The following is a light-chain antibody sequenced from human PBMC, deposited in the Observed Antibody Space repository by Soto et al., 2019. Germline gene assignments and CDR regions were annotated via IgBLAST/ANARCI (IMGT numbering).Light chain of an antibody. Sequence: DIQMTQSPSSLSASVRDRVTITCRASQSISSYLNWYQQKPGKAPKLLIYAPSSLQSGVTSRFSGSGSGTDFALTISSLQPEDFANYDCQQSYSTPRTVGQGTKLEIK. J-gene: IGKJ2*01. CDR3: QQSYSTPRT. CDR1: QSISSY. V-gene: IGKV1-39*01. CDR2: APS.